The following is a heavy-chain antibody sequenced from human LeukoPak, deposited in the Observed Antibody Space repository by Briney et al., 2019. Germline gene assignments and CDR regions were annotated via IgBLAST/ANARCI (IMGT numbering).Heavy chain of an antibody. CDR2: IKQDGSEK. J-gene: IGHJ4*02. D-gene: IGHD2-2*01. CDR3: ARLPRLESLRVPAATPYFDY. CDR1: GFTFSSYA. V-gene: IGHV3-7*01. Sequence: GGSLRLSCAASGFTFSSYAMSWVRQAPGKGLEWVANIKQDGSEKYYVDSVKGRFTISRDNAKNSLYLQMNSLRAEDTAVYYCARLPRLESLRVPAATPYFDYWGQGTLVTVSS.